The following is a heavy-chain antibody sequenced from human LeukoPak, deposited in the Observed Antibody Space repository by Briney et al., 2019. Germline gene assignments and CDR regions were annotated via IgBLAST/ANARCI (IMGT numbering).Heavy chain of an antibody. D-gene: IGHD4-17*01. Sequence: PGGSLRLSCEASGFTFSSYGMHWVRQAPGKGLEWVAVISYDGSNKYYADSVKGRFTISRDNSKNTLYLQMNSLRAEDTAVYYRAKAVFVGDYVIGTIDYWGQGTLVTVSS. CDR3: AKAVFVGDYVIGTIDY. J-gene: IGHJ4*02. CDR1: GFTFSSYG. CDR2: ISYDGSNK. V-gene: IGHV3-30*18.